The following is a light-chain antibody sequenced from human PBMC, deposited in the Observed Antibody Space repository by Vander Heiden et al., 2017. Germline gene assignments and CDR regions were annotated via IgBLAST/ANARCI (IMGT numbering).Light chain of an antibody. CDR1: SSDVGSYNL. CDR2: EVS. Sequence: QSALTQPASVSGSPGQSITISCTGTSSDVGSYNLVSWYQQHPGKAPKLMIYEVSKRPSGVSNRFSGSKSVNTASLTISGLQAEDEADYYCCSYAGSSTFVFGGGTKLTVL. J-gene: IGLJ3*02. V-gene: IGLV2-23*02. CDR3: CSYAGSSTFV.